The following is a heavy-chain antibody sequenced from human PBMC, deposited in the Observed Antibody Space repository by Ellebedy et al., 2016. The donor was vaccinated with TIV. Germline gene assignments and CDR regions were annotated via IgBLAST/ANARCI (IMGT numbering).Heavy chain of an antibody. CDR1: GYSFTNYW. J-gene: IGHJ4*02. Sequence: GESLKISCQASGYSFTNYWIGWVRQMPGKGLEWMGFIYPGDSDTRYSPSFEGQVTVSADKSITTAYLQWSSLRASDTAIYYCTRRGPGSADYWGQGTLVTVSS. CDR2: IYPGDSDT. CDR3: TRRGPGSADY. D-gene: IGHD3-16*01. V-gene: IGHV5-51*01.